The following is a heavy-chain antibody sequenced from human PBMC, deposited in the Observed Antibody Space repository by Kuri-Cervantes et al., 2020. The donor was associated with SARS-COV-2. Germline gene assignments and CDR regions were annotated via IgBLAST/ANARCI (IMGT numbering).Heavy chain of an antibody. Sequence: GESLKISCAASGFTFSGYSMNWIRQAPGKGLEWVASIDSSSYYIYHADSVKGRLTISRDNAKTSLYLQMNSLKLEDTAVYYCARAKLGGYDAFDLWGQGTMVTDSS. CDR2: IDSSSYYI. CDR1: GFTFSGYS. V-gene: IGHV3-21*01. J-gene: IGHJ3*01. D-gene: IGHD3-22*01. CDR3: ARAKLGGYDAFDL.